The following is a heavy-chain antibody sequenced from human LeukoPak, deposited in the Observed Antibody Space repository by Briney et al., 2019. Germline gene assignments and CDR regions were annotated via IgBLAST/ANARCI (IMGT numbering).Heavy chain of an antibody. CDR3: AGSSGYPFYYYYMDV. J-gene: IGHJ6*03. CDR1: GGSISSGDYY. CDR2: IYYSGST. V-gene: IGHV4-30-4*08. Sequence: SETLSLTCTVSGGSISSGDYYWSWIRQPPGKGLEWIGYIYYSGSTYYNPSLMSLVTISVNTSKNQFSLKLSSVTAAYTAVYYCAGSSGYPFYYYYMDVWGKGTTVTVSS. D-gene: IGHD3-22*01.